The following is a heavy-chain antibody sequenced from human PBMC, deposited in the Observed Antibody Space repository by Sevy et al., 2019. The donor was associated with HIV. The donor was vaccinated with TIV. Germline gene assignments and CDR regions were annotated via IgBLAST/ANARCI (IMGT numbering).Heavy chain of an antibody. Sequence: GGSLRLSCAASGFTFSNAWMNWVRQAPGKGLEWVDRIKSKTDGGTTDYAAPVKGRFTISRDDSKNTLYLQMNSLKTEDTAVYYCTTELLWFGELLLDFDYWGQGTLVTVSS. CDR2: IKSKTDGGTT. V-gene: IGHV3-15*07. D-gene: IGHD3-10*01. J-gene: IGHJ4*02. CDR3: TTELLWFGELLLDFDY. CDR1: GFTFSNAW.